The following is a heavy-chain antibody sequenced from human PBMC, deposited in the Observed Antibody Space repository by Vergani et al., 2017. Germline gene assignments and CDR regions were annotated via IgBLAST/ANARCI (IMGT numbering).Heavy chain of an antibody. CDR2: FSAYNGNT. V-gene: IGHV1-18*01. CDR1: GHTFTIFG. Sequence: QLVQSGPQVKKPGTSVTVSCKVSGHTFTIFGISGVRQAPGQGLEWLVWFSAYNGNTKYAQKLQGSVTMTTDTSTSTAYMELRSLRADDTAVYYCAREVTKIVVVAALAPADAFDIWGQGRMATVSS. J-gene: IGHJ3*02. D-gene: IGHD2-15*01. CDR3: AREVTKIVVVAALAPADAFDI.